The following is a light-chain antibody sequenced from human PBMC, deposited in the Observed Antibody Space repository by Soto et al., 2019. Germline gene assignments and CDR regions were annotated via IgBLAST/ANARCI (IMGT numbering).Light chain of an antibody. CDR1: QGISNW. CDR2: GAS. CDR3: QQGNSFPPLT. J-gene: IGKJ4*02. Sequence: DIQMTQSPFSVSAFVGDRVTITCRASQGISNWLAWYQQKPGRAPKLLIYGASTLQSGVPSRFSCSESGTYFALTISGLQPEDFAPYFCQQGNSFPPLTFGGGTGVELK. V-gene: IGKV1-12*01.